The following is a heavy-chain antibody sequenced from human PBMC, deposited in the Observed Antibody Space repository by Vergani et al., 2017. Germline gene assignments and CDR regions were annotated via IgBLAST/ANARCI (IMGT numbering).Heavy chain of an antibody. Sequence: VQLLESGGSLKQPGGSVRLSCAASGFTFSTYAMHWVRQAPGKGLEWVAVISYDGSNKYYADSEKGRFTISRDNSKNTLYLQMNSLRAEDTAVYYCARGASGDYVSSFDYWGQGTLVTVSS. J-gene: IGHJ4*02. V-gene: IGHV3-30-3*01. D-gene: IGHD4-17*01. CDR2: ISYDGSNK. CDR3: ARGASGDYVSSFDY. CDR1: GFTFSTYA.